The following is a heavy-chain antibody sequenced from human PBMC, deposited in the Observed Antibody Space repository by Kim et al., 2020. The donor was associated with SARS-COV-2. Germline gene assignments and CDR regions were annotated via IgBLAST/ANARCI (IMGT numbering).Heavy chain of an antibody. V-gene: IGHV3-30*18. CDR2: ISYDGSNK. D-gene: IGHD2-15*01. CDR3: AKDVDIVVVVAVYGMDV. Sequence: GGSLRLSCAASGFTFSSYGMHWVRQAPGKGLEWVAVISYDGSNKYYADSVKGRFTISRDNSKNTLYLQMNSLRAEDTAVYYCAKDVDIVVVVAVYGMDVWGPGTTVTVSS. CDR1: GFTFSSYG. J-gene: IGHJ6*02.